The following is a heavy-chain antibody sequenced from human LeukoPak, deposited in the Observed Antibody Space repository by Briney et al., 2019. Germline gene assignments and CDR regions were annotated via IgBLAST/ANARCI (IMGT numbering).Heavy chain of an antibody. D-gene: IGHD7-27*01. CDR2: IYYSGST. V-gene: IGHV4-39*01. J-gene: IGHJ4*02. CDR3: ARQGRTGDGKGYFDY. CDR1: GASLSSSIYY. Sequence: LETLSLTCTVSGASLSSSIYYWGWIRQPPGKGLEWIGSIYYSGSTYYNPSLESRVTISVDTSKNQFSLKLTSVTAADTAVYYCARQGRTGDGKGYFDYWDQGTLVTVSS.